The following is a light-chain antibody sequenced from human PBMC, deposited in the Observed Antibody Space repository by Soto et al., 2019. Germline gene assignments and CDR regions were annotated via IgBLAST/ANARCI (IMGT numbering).Light chain of an antibody. Sequence: VETQAPGTLSLSPGESATLSCRASQSVSSSYLAWYQQKPGQAPRLLIYGASSRATGIPDRFSGSGSGTDFTLTISRLEPEDFAVYYCQQYGSSRAWTFGQGTKVDIK. CDR3: QQYGSSRAWT. V-gene: IGKV3-20*01. CDR2: GAS. CDR1: QSVSSSY. J-gene: IGKJ1*01.